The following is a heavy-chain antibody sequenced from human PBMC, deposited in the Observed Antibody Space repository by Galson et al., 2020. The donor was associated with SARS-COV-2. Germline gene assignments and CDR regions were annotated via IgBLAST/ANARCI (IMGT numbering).Heavy chain of an antibody. Sequence: GESLKIYCKVSGYPLTELSMHWVRQAPGKGLEWMGGFDPEDGETIYAQKFQGRVTMTEDTSTDTAYMELSSLRSEDTAVYYCATSPALTTVETNNWFDPWGQGTLVTVSS. V-gene: IGHV1-24*01. D-gene: IGHD4-17*01. J-gene: IGHJ5*02. CDR1: GYPLTELS. CDR3: ATSPALTTVETNNWFDP. CDR2: FDPEDGET.